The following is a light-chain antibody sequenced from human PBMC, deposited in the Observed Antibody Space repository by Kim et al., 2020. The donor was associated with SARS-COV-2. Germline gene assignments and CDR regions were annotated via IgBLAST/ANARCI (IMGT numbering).Light chain of an antibody. Sequence: EIVMTQSPATLSVSPGERATLSCRASQSITRNLAWYQQKPGQAPRLLMYDASTRATGIPARFSGSGSGTEFTLTISSLQSEDFAVYYCKQYTNWPPYTFGQGTKREI. CDR2: DAS. J-gene: IGKJ2*01. CDR3: KQYTNWPPYT. V-gene: IGKV3-15*01. CDR1: QSITRN.